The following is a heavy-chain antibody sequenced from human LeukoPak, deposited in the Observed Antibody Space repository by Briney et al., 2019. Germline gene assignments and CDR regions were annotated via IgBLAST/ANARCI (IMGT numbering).Heavy chain of an antibody. CDR2: INPNSGGT. J-gene: IGHJ3*02. CDR1: GYTFTGYY. V-gene: IGHV1-2*02. CDR3: ARKEVVVGFSLRARLEHAFDI. Sequence: GASVKVSCKASGYTFTGYYMHWVRQAPGQGLEWMGWINPNSGGTNYAQKFQGRVTMTRDTSISTAYMELSRLRSDGTAVYYCARKEVVVGFSLRARLEHAFDIWGQGTMVTVSS. D-gene: IGHD2-2*01.